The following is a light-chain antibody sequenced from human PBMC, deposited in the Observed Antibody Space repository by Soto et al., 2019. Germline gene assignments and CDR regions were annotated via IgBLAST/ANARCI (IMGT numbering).Light chain of an antibody. V-gene: IGLV2-14*01. Sequence: QSVLTQPASVSGSPGQSIAISCTGSSSDVGIYNYVSWYQQHPGKVPKLIIYEVSNRPSGVSNRFSGSKSGNTASLTISGLQAEDEADYYCSSYTTSSTRVFGTGPSSPS. CDR3: SSYTTSSTRV. J-gene: IGLJ1*01. CDR1: SSDVGIYNY. CDR2: EVS.